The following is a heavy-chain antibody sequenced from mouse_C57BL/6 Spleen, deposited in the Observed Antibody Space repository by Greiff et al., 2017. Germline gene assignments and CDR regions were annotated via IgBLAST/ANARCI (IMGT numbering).Heavy chain of an antibody. CDR2: IDPANGNT. CDR1: GFNIKNTY. V-gene: IGHV14-3*01. D-gene: IGHD1-1*01. J-gene: IGHJ2*01. Sequence: VQLQQSVAELVRPGASVKLSCTASGFNIKNTYMHWVKQRPEQGLEWIGRIDPANGNTKYAPKFQGKATITADTSSNTAYLQPSSLTSEDTAIYSCARSFITTVVAPYSFDYWGQGTTLTVSS. CDR3: ARSFITTVVAPYSFDY.